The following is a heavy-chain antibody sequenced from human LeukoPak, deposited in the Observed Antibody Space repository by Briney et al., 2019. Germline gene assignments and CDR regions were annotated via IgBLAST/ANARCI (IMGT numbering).Heavy chain of an antibody. J-gene: IGHJ4*02. D-gene: IGHD3-22*01. CDR2: IYSGGST. V-gene: IGHV3-66*02. Sequence: GGSLRLSCAASEFSVGSNYMTWVRQAPGKGLEWVSLIYSGGSTYYADSVKGRFTISRDNSKNTLYLQMNSLRAEDTAVYYCAKDLNSYYYDIYVDYWGQGTLVTVSS. CDR3: AKDLNSYYYDIYVDY. CDR1: EFSVGSNY.